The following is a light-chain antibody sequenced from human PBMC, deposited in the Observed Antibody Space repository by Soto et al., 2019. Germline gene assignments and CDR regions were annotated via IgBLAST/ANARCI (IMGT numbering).Light chain of an antibody. J-gene: IGLJ2*01. CDR3: AAWDDTLSGLV. V-gene: IGLV1-47*01. Sequence: QSVLTQPPSASGTPGQTVTISCSGRGSNIGSNYVYWYQQLPGTAPRLLMYRADQRPSGVPDRFSGSKSGTSASLAISGLRSEDEADYFCAAWDDTLSGLVFGGGTPLTVL. CDR2: RAD. CDR1: GSNIGSNY.